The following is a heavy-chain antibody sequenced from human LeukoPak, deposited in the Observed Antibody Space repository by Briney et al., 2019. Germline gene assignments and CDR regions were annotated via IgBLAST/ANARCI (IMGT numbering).Heavy chain of an antibody. CDR1: GFTFSSYS. J-gene: IGHJ4*02. V-gene: IGHV3-21*01. D-gene: IGHD2-21*02. CDR2: ISSSSSYI. CDR3: ARPGLTDFDY. Sequence: PGGSLRLSCAASGFTFSSYSMNWIRLAPGKGLEWVSSISSSSSYIYYADSVKGRFTISRDNAKNSLYLQMNSLRAEDTAVYYCARPGLTDFDYWGQGTLVTVSS.